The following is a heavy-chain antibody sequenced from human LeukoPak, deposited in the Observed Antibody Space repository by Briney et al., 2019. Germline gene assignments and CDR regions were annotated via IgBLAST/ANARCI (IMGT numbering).Heavy chain of an antibody. J-gene: IGHJ4*02. D-gene: IGHD3-10*01. CDR3: ARDRRVWFGELYYDYFDY. CDR2: IKSKTDGGTT. V-gene: IGHV3-15*01. CDR1: GFTFGNAW. Sequence: GGSLRLSCAASGFTFGNAWMSWVRQAPGKGLEWVGRIKSKTDGGTTDYAAPVKGRFTISRDDSKNTLYLQMNSLKTEDTAVYYCARDRRVWFGELYYDYFDYWGQGTLVTVSS.